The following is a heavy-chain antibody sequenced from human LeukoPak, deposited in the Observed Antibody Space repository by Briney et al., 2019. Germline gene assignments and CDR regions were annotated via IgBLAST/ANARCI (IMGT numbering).Heavy chain of an antibody. Sequence: TGGSLRRSCAPSGFIFSTYAMSWVRQAPGKGLKWVSAITGSGDSTYYADSVKGRFTISRDNSKNTLSLQMNSLRAEDTAVYYCAKENPVGGTNYFDYWGQGTLVTVS. V-gene: IGHV3-23*01. CDR2: ITGSGDST. D-gene: IGHD1-26*01. CDR1: GFIFSTYA. J-gene: IGHJ4*02. CDR3: AKENPVGGTNYFDY.